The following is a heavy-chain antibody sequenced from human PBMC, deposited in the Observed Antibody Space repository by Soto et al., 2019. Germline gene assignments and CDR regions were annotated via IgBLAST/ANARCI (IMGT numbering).Heavy chain of an antibody. D-gene: IGHD2-15*01. J-gene: IGHJ2*01. Sequence: QVQLQQWGAGLLKPSETLSLTCAVYGGSFSGYYWSWIRKPPGNGLEWIGEINHSGSTNYNPSLKSRVTVSVATSRNQFSLKLSSVTAADTAVYYCARYRKVLVAAKRRSYCYFDLWGRGTLVTVSS. CDR1: GGSFSGYY. CDR3: ARYRKVLVAAKRRSYCYFDL. V-gene: IGHV4-34*01. CDR2: INHSGST.